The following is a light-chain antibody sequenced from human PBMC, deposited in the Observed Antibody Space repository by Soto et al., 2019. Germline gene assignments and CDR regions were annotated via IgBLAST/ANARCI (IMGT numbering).Light chain of an antibody. Sequence: DIQMTQSPSSLSASVGDRVTITCRASQSISSYLNWYQQKPGKDPKLLIYAASSLQSGVPSRFSGSGSGTDFTLTISSLQTDDSGTYVCQQSYMTTRTFGQGTKVDIK. CDR3: QQSYMTTRT. CDR1: QSISSY. V-gene: IGKV1-39*01. CDR2: AAS. J-gene: IGKJ1*01.